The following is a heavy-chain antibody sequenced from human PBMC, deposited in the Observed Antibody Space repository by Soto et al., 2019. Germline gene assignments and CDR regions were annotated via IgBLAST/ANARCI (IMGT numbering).Heavy chain of an antibody. Sequence: RGGSLRLSCAASGFTFSSYAMSWVRQAPGKGLEWVSAISGSGGSTYYADSVKGRFTISRDNSKNTLYLQMNSLRAEDTAVYYCAKDYTYDSSGYDDYWGQGTLVTVSS. V-gene: IGHV3-23*01. CDR2: ISGSGGST. J-gene: IGHJ4*02. CDR1: GFTFSSYA. CDR3: AKDYTYDSSGYDDY. D-gene: IGHD3-22*01.